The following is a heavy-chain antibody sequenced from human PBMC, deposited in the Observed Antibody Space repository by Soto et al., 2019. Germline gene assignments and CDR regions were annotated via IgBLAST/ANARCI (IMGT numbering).Heavy chain of an antibody. D-gene: IGHD2-2*02. CDR2: ISGSGDTK. CDR1: GFTFSNYA. V-gene: IGHV3-23*01. Sequence: PGGSLRLSCAASGFTFSNYAISWVRQAPGKGLEWVSLISGSGDTKLYADSVKGRFTVSRDNSKSTLYLQMNSLRAEDTALYYCAKAVGYCTSTNCYKFVQHWGQGTLVTVSS. CDR3: AKAVGYCTSTNCYKFVQH. J-gene: IGHJ1*01.